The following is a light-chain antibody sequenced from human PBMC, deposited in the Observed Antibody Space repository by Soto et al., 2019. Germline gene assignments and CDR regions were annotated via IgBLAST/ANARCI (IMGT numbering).Light chain of an antibody. CDR1: QSISSW. CDR2: KAS. CDR3: QQYSCVAT. Sequence: DIQMTQSPSTLSASVGDRVTITCRASQSISSWLTWYQQKAGQAPKLLIYKASIVESGVPSRFSGSGSGTEFTLTISSRQPDDSATCYCQQYSCVATCGEGTRVEV. V-gene: IGKV1-5*03. J-gene: IGKJ1*01.